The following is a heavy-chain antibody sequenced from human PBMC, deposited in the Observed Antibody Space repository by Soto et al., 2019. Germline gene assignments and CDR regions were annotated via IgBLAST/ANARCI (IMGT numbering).Heavy chain of an antibody. D-gene: IGHD6-6*01. CDR3: AGGRSSSSLIFDY. Sequence: ASVKVSCKASGYTFTSYDINWVRQATGQRLEWMGWMNPNSGNTGYAQKFQGRVTMTRNTSISTAYMELSSLRSEDTAVYYCAGGRSSSSLIFDYWGQGTLVTVSS. CDR1: GYTFTSYD. J-gene: IGHJ4*02. V-gene: IGHV1-8*02. CDR2: MNPNSGNT.